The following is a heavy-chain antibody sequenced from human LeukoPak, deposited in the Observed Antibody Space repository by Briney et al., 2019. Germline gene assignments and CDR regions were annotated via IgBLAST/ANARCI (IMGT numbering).Heavy chain of an antibody. CDR2: IYPGDSDT. CDR1: GYSFTSYW. J-gene: IGHJ4*02. D-gene: IGHD3-22*01. V-gene: IGHV5-51*01. CDR3: GRLGGYYDSRGYRSFAY. Sequence: GESLKISCKGSGYSFTSYWIGWVRQMPGKGLEWMGIIYPGDSDTRCSPSFQGQVTISADKSISTAYLQWSSLKASDTAMYYCGRLGGYYDSRGYRSFAYWGKGTLVTVSS.